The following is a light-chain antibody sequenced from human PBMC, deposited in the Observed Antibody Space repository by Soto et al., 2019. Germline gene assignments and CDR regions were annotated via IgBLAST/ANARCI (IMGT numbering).Light chain of an antibody. J-gene: IGKJ1*01. Sequence: DIQMSQSPPSLSASIGDRVTITCRASQSIRHYLAWYQQMPGKAPKLLIYGASTLQSGVPPRFSGSGSGTEFTLTISSLQPDDFGTYFCQHHNSYSQTFGQGTKVDIK. CDR2: GAS. CDR1: QSIRHY. CDR3: QHHNSYSQT. V-gene: IGKV1-5*01.